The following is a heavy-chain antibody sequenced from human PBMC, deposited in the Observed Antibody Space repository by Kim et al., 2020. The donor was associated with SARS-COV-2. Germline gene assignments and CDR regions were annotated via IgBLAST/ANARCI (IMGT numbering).Heavy chain of an antibody. V-gene: IGHV1-46*01. J-gene: IGHJ4*02. CDR3: ARVTYGSSSYHFDY. D-gene: IGHD6-6*01. Sequence: AQKFQGRVTMTRETSTNTVYMELSSLRSEDTAVYYCARVTYGSSSYHFDYWGQGTLVTVSS.